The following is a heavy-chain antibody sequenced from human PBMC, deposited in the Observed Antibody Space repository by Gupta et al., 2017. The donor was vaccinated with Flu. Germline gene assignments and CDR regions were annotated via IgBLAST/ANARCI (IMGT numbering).Heavy chain of an antibody. CDR1: GFNFSGAG. CDR2: IRSKANNDAT. Sequence: EVQLVESGGQLVQPGGSLKVSCAASGFNFSGAGMHWVRQTSGKGLEWVGRIRSKANNDATGYAASVKGRFTISRDDPKSTAYLHMNSLKTEDTAVYFCTIYGTDFSDGGQGTLVTVAS. CDR3: TIYGTDFSD. D-gene: IGHD3-3*01. J-gene: IGHJ4*02. V-gene: IGHV3-73*02.